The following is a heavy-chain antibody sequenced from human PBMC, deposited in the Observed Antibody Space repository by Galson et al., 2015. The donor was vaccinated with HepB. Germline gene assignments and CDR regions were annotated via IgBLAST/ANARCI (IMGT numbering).Heavy chain of an antibody. CDR2: INPSGGST. CDR3: ARDAYGLIAAADPPWGYFDY. Sequence: SVKVSCKASGYTFTSYYMHWVRQAPGQGLEWMGIINPSGGSTSYAQKLQGRVTMTRDTSTSTVYMELSSLRPEDTAVYYCARDAYGLIAAADPPWGYFDYWGQGTLVTVSS. V-gene: IGHV1-46*04. D-gene: IGHD6-13*01. CDR1: GYTFTSYY. J-gene: IGHJ4*02.